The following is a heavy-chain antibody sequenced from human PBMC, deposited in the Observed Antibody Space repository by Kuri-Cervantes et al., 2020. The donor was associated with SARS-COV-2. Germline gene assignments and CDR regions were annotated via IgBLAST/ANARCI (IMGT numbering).Heavy chain of an antibody. CDR1: GFTFSDYY. J-gene: IGHJ4*02. V-gene: IGHV3-69-1*01. CDR2: ISSSSTI. Sequence: GGSLRLSCAASGFTFSDYYMNWVRQAPGKGLEWVSSISSSSTIYYADSVKGRFTISRDSAKNSLYLQMNSLRAEDTAVYYCAKGDSSGGLLYWGQGTLVTVSS. CDR3: AKGDSSGGLLY. D-gene: IGHD3-22*01.